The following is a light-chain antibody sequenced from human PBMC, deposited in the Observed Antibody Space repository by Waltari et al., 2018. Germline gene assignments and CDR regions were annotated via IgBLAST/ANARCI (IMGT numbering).Light chain of an antibody. CDR3: QQSFSKPWT. CDR2: AAS. Sequence: DIQMTQSPSSLSASVGDRITITCQASQTISSYLNWYQQKPGKAPNLLIYAASSLQSGVPSRFSGSGSGTDFTLTISSLQPEDFATYYCQQSFSKPWTFGQGTKVEIK. J-gene: IGKJ1*01. V-gene: IGKV1-39*01. CDR1: QTISSY.